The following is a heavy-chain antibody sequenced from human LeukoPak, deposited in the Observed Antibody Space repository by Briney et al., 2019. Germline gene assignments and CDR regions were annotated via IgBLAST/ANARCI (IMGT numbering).Heavy chain of an antibody. CDR3: ARDREWLLLGDWYFDL. CDR1: GYSISSSNY. CDR2: IYYSGSI. D-gene: IGHD3-22*01. Sequence: PSDTPSLTCAVSGYSISSSNYWAWIRQPPGKGLEWIGRIYYSGSIYYNPSLKSRVTMSVDTSKNQFSLKLSSVTAADTAVYYCARDREWLLLGDWYFDLWGRGTLVTVSS. V-gene: IGHV4-28*03. J-gene: IGHJ2*01.